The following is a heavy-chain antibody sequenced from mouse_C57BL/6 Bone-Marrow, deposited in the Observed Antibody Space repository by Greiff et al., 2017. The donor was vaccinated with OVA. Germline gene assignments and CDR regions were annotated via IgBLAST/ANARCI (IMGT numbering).Heavy chain of an antibody. CDR3: ARRGITWWYCDV. CDR1: GYTFTSYG. J-gene: IGHJ1*03. V-gene: IGHV1-81*01. Sequence: QVQLQQSGAELARPGASVKLSCKASGYTFTSYGISWVKQRTGQGLEWIGEIYPRSGNTYYNEKFKGKATLTADKSSSTAYMELRSLTSEDSAVYFCARRGITWWYCDVWGTGTTVTVSS. D-gene: IGHD2-4*01. CDR2: IYPRSGNT.